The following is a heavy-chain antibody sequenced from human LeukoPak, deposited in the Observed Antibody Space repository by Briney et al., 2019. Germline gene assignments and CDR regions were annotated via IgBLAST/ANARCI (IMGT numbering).Heavy chain of an antibody. CDR3: GRSFYCDSREYWF. Sequence: PSETLKLTCVLYGASVRGYYWSWIRQPPGKGLEWSGEITPSGSINYNPSLKSRVSISIDTSRKKLSLRLTSVTAAGSAGYYCGRSFYCDSREYWF. D-gene: IGHD3-22*01. V-gene: IGHV4-34*01. J-gene: IGHJ5*01. CDR1: GASVRGYY. CDR2: ITPSGSI.